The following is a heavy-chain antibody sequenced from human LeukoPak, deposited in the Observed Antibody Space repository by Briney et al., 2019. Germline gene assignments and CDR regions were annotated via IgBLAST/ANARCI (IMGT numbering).Heavy chain of an antibody. J-gene: IGHJ4*02. Sequence: PSETLSLTCAVYGGSFSGYYWSWIRQPPGKGLEWIGEINHSGSTNYNPSLKSRVTISVDTSKNQFSLKLSSVTAADTAVYYCARHFETGENYFDYWGQGTLVTVSS. D-gene: IGHD7-27*01. CDR2: INHSGST. V-gene: IGHV4-34*01. CDR1: GGSFSGYY. CDR3: ARHFETGENYFDY.